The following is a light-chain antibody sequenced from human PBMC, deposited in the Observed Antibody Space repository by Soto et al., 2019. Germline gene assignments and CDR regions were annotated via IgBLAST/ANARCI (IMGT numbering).Light chain of an antibody. J-gene: IGLJ1*01. CDR3: SSYGGSHNYV. CDR1: SSDVGRYDY. V-gene: IGLV2-11*01. Sequence: QSALTQPRSVSGSPGQSVTISCTGTSSDVGRYDYVSWYQQHPGKAPKLIIYDVTERPAGVPDRFSGSKSGNTASLTISGLQAEDEAEYYCSSYGGSHNYVFGTGTKVTVL. CDR2: DVT.